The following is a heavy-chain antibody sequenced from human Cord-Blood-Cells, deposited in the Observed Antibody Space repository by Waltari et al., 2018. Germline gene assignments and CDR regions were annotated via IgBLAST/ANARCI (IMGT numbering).Heavy chain of an antibody. J-gene: IGHJ6*02. CDR1: GGSISSYY. Sequence: QVQLQESGPGLVKPSETLSLPCTVSGGSISSYYWSWIRQPPGKGLEWIGYIYYSGSTNYNPSLKSRVTISVDTSKNQFSLKLSSVTAADTAVYYCARDSYGSGSYYYYYYGMDVWGQGTTVTVSS. D-gene: IGHD3-10*01. CDR2: IYYSGST. V-gene: IGHV4-59*01. CDR3: ARDSYGSGSYYYYYYGMDV.